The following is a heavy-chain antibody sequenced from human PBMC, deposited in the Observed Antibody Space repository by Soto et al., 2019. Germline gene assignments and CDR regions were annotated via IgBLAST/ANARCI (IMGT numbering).Heavy chain of an antibody. CDR2: IRSQSDGGSG. CDR1: GFTFNNAW. CDR3: TTDSRTTMPEVRFDF. Sequence: AGGSLRLSCAASGFTFNNAWINWVRQPPGRGLEWVGRIRSQSDGGSGDYAAPVKGRFVVSRDDSKNIVYLQMNSLKIEDTAVYYCTTDSRTTMPEVRFDFWGHGTLVTVSS. D-gene: IGHD2-2*01. V-gene: IGHV3-15*07. J-gene: IGHJ4*01.